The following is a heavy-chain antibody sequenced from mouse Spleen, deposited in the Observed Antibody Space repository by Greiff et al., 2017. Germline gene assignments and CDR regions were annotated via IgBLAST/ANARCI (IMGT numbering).Heavy chain of an antibody. V-gene: IGHV8-8*01. CDR3: ARGLLKVRRVFDY. Sequence: LQQSGPGILQPSQTLSLTCSFSGFSLSTFGMGVGWIRQPSGKGLEWLAHIWWDDDKYYNPALKSRLTISKDTSKNQVFLKIANVDTADTATYYCARGLLKVRRVFDYWGQGTTLTVSS. J-gene: IGHJ2*01. CDR1: GFSLSTFGMG. CDR2: IWWDDDK. D-gene: IGHD2-14*01.